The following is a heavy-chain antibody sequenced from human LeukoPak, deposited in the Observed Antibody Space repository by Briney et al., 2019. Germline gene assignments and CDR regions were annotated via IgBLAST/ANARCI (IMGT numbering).Heavy chain of an antibody. Sequence: ASVKVSCKASGGTFSSYAISWVRQAPGQGLEWMGGIIPIFGTANYAQKFQGRVTITADESTRTAYMELSSLRSEDTAVYYCARVIPWSGSYYKVEHWFDPWGQGTLVTVSS. V-gene: IGHV1-69*13. CDR1: GGTFSSYA. D-gene: IGHD3-10*01. J-gene: IGHJ5*02. CDR3: ARVIPWSGSYYKVEHWFDP. CDR2: IIPIFGTA.